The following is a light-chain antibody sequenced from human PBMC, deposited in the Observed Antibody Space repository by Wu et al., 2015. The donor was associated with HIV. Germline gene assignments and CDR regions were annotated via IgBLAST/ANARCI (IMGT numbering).Light chain of an antibody. V-gene: IGKV1-9*01. CDR3: QQLSSFPVFT. J-gene: IGKJ3*01. Sequence: DIQLTQSPSFLSASVGDRVTITCRASQGIRSYLAWYQQKPGKAPKLLIYGASTLQSGVPSRFSGSGSGTEFTLTISSLQPEDFATYYCQQLSSFPVFTFGPGTKVEYQT. CDR1: QGIRSY. CDR2: GAS.